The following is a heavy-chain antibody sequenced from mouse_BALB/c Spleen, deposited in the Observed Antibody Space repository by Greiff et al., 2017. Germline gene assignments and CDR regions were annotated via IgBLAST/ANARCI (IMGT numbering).Heavy chain of an antibody. CDR3: DSYGPYAMDY. V-gene: IGHV1-69*02. Sequence: QVQLKQPGAELVKPGAPVKLSCKASGYTFTSYWMNWVKQRPGRGLEWIGRIDPSDSETHYNQKFKDKATLTVDKSSSTAYIQLSSLTSEDSAVYYCDSYGPYAMDYWGQGTSVTVSS. D-gene: IGHD1-2*01. J-gene: IGHJ4*01. CDR2: IDPSDSET. CDR1: GYTFTSYW.